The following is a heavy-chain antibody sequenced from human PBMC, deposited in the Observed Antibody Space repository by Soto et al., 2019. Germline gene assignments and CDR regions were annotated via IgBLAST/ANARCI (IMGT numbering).Heavy chain of an antibody. CDR1: GGSISSGDYY. D-gene: IGHD6-6*01. Sequence: QVQLQESGPGLVKPSQTLSLTCTVSGGSISSGDYYWSWIRQPPGKGLEWIGYSYYSGSTYYTPAPKSRVTISVDTSKNQFSLKLSSVTAADTAVYYCARGVRGAARTRGEDYWGQGTLVTVSS. V-gene: IGHV4-30-4*01. CDR3: ARGVRGAARTRGEDY. J-gene: IGHJ4*02. CDR2: SYYSGST.